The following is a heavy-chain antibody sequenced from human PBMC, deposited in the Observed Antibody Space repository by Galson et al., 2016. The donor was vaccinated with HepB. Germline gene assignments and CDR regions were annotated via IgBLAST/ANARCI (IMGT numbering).Heavy chain of an antibody. V-gene: IGHV1-18*01. D-gene: IGHD4-17*01. CDR3: ARVQWTTVRLDY. CDR1: GYTFTSYG. J-gene: IGHJ4*02. Sequence: SVKVSCKASGYTFTSYGISWVRQAPGQGLEWMGWISAYNGDTNYAQKLQGRVTMTTDTSTSTAYMELRSLRSDDTAVYYCARVQWTTVRLDYWGQGTLVTVSS. CDR2: ISAYNGDT.